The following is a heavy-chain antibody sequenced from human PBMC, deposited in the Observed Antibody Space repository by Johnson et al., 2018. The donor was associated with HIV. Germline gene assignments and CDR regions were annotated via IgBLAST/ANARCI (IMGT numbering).Heavy chain of an antibody. J-gene: IGHJ3*02. CDR1: GFTFSRYA. CDR3: ARFEAFITTLRVVGNALDI. V-gene: IGHV3-30*04. D-gene: IGHD3-10*01. CDR2: LSYDGSIK. Sequence: QVQLVESGGGVVQPGRSLRLSCAASGFTFSRYAMHWVRQAPGKGLAWVASLSYDGSIKDYADSVKGRFTISSDISKTLLYLQMNSLRTEDTAVYYCARFEAFITTLRVVGNALDIWGQGTMVTVSS.